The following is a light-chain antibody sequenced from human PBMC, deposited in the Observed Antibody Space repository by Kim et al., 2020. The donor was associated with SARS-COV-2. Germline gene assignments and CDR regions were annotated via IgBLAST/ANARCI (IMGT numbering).Light chain of an antibody. J-gene: IGKJ4*01. V-gene: IGKV4-1*01. CDR3: QQYYSSPLT. CDR1: QSLVYSSINKNY. CDR2: WAS. Sequence: GTVNCKSSQSLVYSSINKNYLAWYQQRPGQTPRLLIYWASTRQYGVPDRFSGSGSGTEFTLTISSLQAEDVALYYCQQYYSSPLTFGGGTKVYIK.